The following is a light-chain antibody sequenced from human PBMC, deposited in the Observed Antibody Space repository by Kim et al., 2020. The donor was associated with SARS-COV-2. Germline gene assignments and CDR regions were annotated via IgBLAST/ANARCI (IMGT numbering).Light chain of an antibody. Sequence: QSVLTQPPSASGTPGQRVTISCSGSSTNIGSNYVYWYQQLPGTAPKLLIYSNNQRPSGVPDRFSGSKSGTSASLAISGLRSEDEADYYCAAWDDSLHSGVFGGGTQLTVL. CDR2: SNN. J-gene: IGLJ3*02. CDR1: STNIGSNY. CDR3: AAWDDSLHSGV. V-gene: IGLV1-47*02.